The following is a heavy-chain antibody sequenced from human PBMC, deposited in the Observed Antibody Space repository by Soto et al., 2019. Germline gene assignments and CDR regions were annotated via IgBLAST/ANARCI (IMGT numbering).Heavy chain of an antibody. Sequence: GGSLRLSCAASGFTFSNYGMHWVRQAPGKGLEWVAVISYDGSNKYYADSVKGRFTISRDNSKNTLYLQMNSLRAEDTAVYYCAKDKSQWRAGAFDIWGQGTMVTVSS. V-gene: IGHV3-30*18. D-gene: IGHD6-19*01. CDR1: GFTFSNYG. J-gene: IGHJ3*02. CDR2: ISYDGSNK. CDR3: AKDKSQWRAGAFDI.